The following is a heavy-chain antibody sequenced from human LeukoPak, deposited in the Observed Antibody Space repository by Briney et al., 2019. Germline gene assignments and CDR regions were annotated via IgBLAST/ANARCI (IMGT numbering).Heavy chain of an antibody. D-gene: IGHD3-16*02. CDR2: ISGSGGST. CDR1: GFTFSSYA. J-gene: IGHJ4*02. Sequence: GGSLRLSCAASGFTFSSYAMSWVRQAPGKGLEWVSAISGSGGSTYYADSVKGRFTISRDNSKNTLYLQMNSLRAEDTAVYYCARIGVGDYDYVWGSYPLYYFDYWGQGTLVTVSS. V-gene: IGHV3-23*01. CDR3: ARIGVGDYDYVWGSYPLYYFDY.